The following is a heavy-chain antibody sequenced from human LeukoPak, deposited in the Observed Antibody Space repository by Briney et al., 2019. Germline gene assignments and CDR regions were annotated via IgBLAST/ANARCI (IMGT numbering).Heavy chain of an antibody. J-gene: IGHJ5*02. D-gene: IGHD7-27*01. CDR2: IYTSGGT. CDR3: ARHSVTGDRYNWFDP. Sequence: SETLSLTCSVSGGSISGYYWSWIRQPAGKGLEWIGRIYTSGGTNYNPSLKSRVTMSVDTSKNQFSLKLSYVTAAVTAVYYCARHSVTGDRYNWFDPWGQGTLVTVSS. V-gene: IGHV4-4*07. CDR1: GGSISGYY.